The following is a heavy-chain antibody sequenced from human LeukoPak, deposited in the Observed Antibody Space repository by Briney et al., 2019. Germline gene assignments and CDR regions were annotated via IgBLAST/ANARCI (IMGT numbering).Heavy chain of an antibody. CDR2: ISGSGDTT. J-gene: IGHJ4*02. CDR3: AKAYRRAAAAEWADY. V-gene: IGHV3-23*01. Sequence: GGSLRLSCAASGFTFSSYAMSWVRQAPGKGLEWVSAISGSGDTTYYADSVKGRFTISRDNSKNTLYLQMNSLRAEDTAVYYCAKAYRRAAAAEWADYWGQGTLVTVSS. CDR1: GFTFSSYA. D-gene: IGHD6-13*01.